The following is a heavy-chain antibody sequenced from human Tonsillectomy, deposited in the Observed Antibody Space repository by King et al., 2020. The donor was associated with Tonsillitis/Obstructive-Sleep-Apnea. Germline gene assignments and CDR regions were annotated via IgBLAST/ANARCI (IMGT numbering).Heavy chain of an antibody. CDR3: AKDTLLTVQWGHFNF. J-gene: IGHJ4*02. D-gene: IGHD1-1*01. CDR1: GFTFDDYA. CDR2: ITWNSGTI. V-gene: IGHV3-9*01. Sequence: ESGGGLVQPDRSLRLSCAASGFTFDDYAMHWVRQAPGKGLERVSGITWNSGTIAYADSVRGRFTISRDNAKSSLYLQMNSLRPEDTALYFCAKDTLLTVQWGHFNFWGQGTMVTVSS.